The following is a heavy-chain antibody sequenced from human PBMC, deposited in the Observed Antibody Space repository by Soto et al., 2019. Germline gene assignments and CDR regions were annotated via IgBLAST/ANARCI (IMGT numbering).Heavy chain of an antibody. CDR3: ARVSNDFSGNGSFDY. J-gene: IGHJ4*02. D-gene: IGHD6-13*01. Sequence: QVQLKEAGPGLVRPSATLSLTCTISCGAISGYYWIGIRQPPDKGLEWIGYIYSSVSNNYNPSLKSRVNISVDTSKNQFDLNLSSVTTAYTAVYYCARVSNDFSGNGSFDYWGQGTLVTVSS. CDR1: CGAISGYY. V-gene: IGHV4-59*01. CDR2: IYSSVSN.